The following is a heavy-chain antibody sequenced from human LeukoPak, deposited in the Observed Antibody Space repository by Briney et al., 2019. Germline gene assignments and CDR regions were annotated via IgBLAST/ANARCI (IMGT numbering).Heavy chain of an antibody. D-gene: IGHD1-26*01. CDR1: GYTFTGYY. CDR2: INPNSGGT. Sequence: ASVKVSCKASGYTFTGYYMHWVRQAPGQGLEWMGWINPNSGGTNYAQKFQGRVTMTRDTSISTAYMELSRLRSDDTAVYYCASRRATSIVGATKGYFDYWGQGTLVTVSS. V-gene: IGHV1-2*02. J-gene: IGHJ4*02. CDR3: ASRRATSIVGATKGYFDY.